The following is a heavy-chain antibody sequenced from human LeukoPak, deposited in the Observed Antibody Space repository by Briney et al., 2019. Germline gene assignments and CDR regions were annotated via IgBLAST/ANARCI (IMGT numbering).Heavy chain of an antibody. CDR3: ARAEGYCSSTSCYDEGWFDP. V-gene: IGHV3-30*01. D-gene: IGHD2-2*01. CDR2: ISYDGSKK. J-gene: IGHJ5*02. CDR1: GFTFSSYA. Sequence: GGSLRLSCSASGFTFSSYAMLGVRQAPGEGVEWGAVISYDGSKKYYADSVKGRFTISRYNSKNTLYLQMNSLRAEDTAVYYCARAEGYCSSTSCYDEGWFDPWGQGTLVTVSS.